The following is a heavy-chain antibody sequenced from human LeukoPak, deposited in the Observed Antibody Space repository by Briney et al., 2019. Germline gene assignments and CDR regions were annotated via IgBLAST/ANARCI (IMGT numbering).Heavy chain of an antibody. CDR3: AREYYSDSSAYYSKSDY. Sequence: SETLSLTCDVFGGSFSGYYWSWIRQPPGKGLEWIAEINHDGSTNYNPSLKSRVAISVDKSKTQFSLNLRTATAAATAVYYSAREYYSDSSAYYSKSDYWGQGTLVTVSS. CDR2: INHDGST. D-gene: IGHD3-22*01. CDR1: GGSFSGYY. V-gene: IGHV4-34*01. J-gene: IGHJ4*02.